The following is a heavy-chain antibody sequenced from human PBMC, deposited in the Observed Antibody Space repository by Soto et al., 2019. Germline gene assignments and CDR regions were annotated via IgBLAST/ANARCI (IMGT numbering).Heavy chain of an antibody. CDR3: ARGGRAAYYYYMGV. V-gene: IGHV4-59*01. Sequence: QVQLQESGPGLVKPSETLSLTCNVSGGSISTYYWSWIRHPPGKGLEWIGYMYYSGSTNTNPSLKHRVTIVVDTVKNPYSLKLTSVTAADAAAYYCARGGRAAYYYYMGVWCKGTTVTVSS. J-gene: IGHJ6*03. CDR2: MYYSGST. CDR1: GGSISTYY.